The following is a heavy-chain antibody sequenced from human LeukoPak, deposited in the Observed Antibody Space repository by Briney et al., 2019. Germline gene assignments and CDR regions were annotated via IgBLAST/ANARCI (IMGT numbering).Heavy chain of an antibody. Sequence: GGSLRLSCAASGFTFSRYSMNWVRQAPGKGLEWVSAISGSGGSTYYADSVKGRFTISRDDSKSIAYLQMNSLKTEDTAVYYCTRVKVTDYYDSSGYYSDYWGQGTLVTVSS. V-gene: IGHV3-23*01. J-gene: IGHJ4*02. CDR2: ISGSGGST. D-gene: IGHD3-22*01. CDR1: GFTFSRYS. CDR3: TRVKVTDYYDSSGYYSDY.